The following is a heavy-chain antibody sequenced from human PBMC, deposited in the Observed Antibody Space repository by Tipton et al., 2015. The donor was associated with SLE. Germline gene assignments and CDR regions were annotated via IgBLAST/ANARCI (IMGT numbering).Heavy chain of an antibody. CDR1: GFTFDDYA. Sequence: SLRLSCAASGFTFDDYAMHWVRQAPGKGLEWVSGISWNSGSIGYADSVKGRFTISRDNAKNSLYLQMNSLRAEDTAFYYCARGGVVVITQLDYWGQGTLVTVSS. D-gene: IGHD3-22*01. V-gene: IGHV3-9*01. CDR3: ARGGVVVITQLDY. J-gene: IGHJ4*02. CDR2: ISWNSGSI.